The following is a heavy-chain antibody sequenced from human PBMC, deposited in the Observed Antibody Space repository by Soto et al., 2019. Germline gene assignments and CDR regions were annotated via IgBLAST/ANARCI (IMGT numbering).Heavy chain of an antibody. CDR1: GGSISSYY. Sequence: SETLSLTCTVSGGSISSYYWSWIRQPPGKGLEWIGYIYYSGSTNYNPSLKSRVTISVDTSKNQFSLKLSSVTAADTAVYYCARALDWGPLGGYYYGMDVWGQGTTVTVSS. D-gene: IGHD3-9*01. CDR2: IYYSGST. V-gene: IGHV4-59*01. J-gene: IGHJ6*02. CDR3: ARALDWGPLGGYYYGMDV.